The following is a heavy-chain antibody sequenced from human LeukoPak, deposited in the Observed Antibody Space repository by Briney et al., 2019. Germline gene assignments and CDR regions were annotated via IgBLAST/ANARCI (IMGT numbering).Heavy chain of an antibody. V-gene: IGHV4-39*01. J-gene: IGHJ6*03. Sequence: PSETLSLTCTVSGGSISSSSYYWGWIRQPPGKGLEWIGSIYYSGSTYYNPSLKSRVTISVDTSKNQFSLKLSSVTAADTAVYYCARQQPGYSSSWYNSDYYYYMDVWGKGTTVTVSS. CDR2: IYYSGST. CDR3: ARQQPGYSSSWYNSDYYYYMDV. CDR1: GGSISSSSYY. D-gene: IGHD6-13*01.